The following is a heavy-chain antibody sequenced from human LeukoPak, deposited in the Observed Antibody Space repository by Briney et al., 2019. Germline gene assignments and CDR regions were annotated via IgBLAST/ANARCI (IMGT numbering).Heavy chain of an antibody. CDR1: GFIFSNCW. CDR2: IKTDASEK. D-gene: IGHD4-11*01. CDR3: ATYSTRNAREFQS. J-gene: IGHJ1*01. Sequence: GGSLRLSCETSGFIFSNCWMTWVRQAPGKGLEWVANIKTDASEKYYADSVKGRFTISRDNAKMSLYLQMNSLRVEAAAVYYCATYSTRNAREFQSWGQGTLVTVSS. V-gene: IGHV3-7*01.